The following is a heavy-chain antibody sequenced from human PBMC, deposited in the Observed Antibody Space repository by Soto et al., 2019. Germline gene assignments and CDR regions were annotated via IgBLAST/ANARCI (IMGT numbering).Heavy chain of an antibody. D-gene: IGHD3-16*02. CDR3: ATVPKYDYIWGSYRYFDY. J-gene: IGHJ4*02. CDR1: GFTFSSYA. CDR2: ISGSGGST. Sequence: GGSLRLSCAASGFTFSSYAMSWVRQAPGKGLEWVSAISGSGGSTYYADSVKGRFTISRDNSKNTLYLQMNSLRAEDTAVYYCATVPKYDYIWGSYRYFDYWGQGTLVTVSS. V-gene: IGHV3-23*01.